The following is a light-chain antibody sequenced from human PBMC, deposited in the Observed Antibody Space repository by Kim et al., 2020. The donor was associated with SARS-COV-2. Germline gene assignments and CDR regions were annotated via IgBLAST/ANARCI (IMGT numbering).Light chain of an antibody. CDR1: SSNIGASFD. J-gene: IGLJ3*02. Sequence: QSVLTQPPSVSGAPGQRVTISCSGDSSNIGASFDVHWYRHLPGTAPKLLISANTNRPSGVPDRFSGSKSGTSASLAITGLQAEDEGDYYCQSYDNSLRQKVFGGGTKVTVL. CDR2: ANT. V-gene: IGLV1-40*01. CDR3: QSYDNSLRQKV.